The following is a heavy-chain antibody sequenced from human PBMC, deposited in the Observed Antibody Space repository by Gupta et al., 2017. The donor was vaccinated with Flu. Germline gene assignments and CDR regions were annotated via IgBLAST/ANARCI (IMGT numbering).Heavy chain of an antibody. J-gene: IGHJ4*02. Sequence: QVQLVQSGAEVKKPGASVKVSCKTSGYTFTGYHMHWVRQAPGQGLEWMGWINPNIGDTKYAEKFQGRVTMTRDMSITTVYMEVTRLTSDDTAVYYCARGAPSPAGYRVFDHWGQGPLVTVSS. D-gene: IGHD6-25*01. CDR1: GYTFTGYH. CDR3: ARGAPSPAGYRVFDH. CDR2: INPNIGDT. V-gene: IGHV1-2*02.